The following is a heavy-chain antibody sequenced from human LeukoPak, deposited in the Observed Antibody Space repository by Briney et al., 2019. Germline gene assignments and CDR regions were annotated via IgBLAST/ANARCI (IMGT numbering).Heavy chain of an antibody. Sequence: GGSLRLSCAASGFTFSSYDMSWVRQAPGKGLEWVSFIYSGGSTQYSDSVKDRFTISRDNSKNTLYLQMNSLRAEDTAVYYCARRAGDYSHPYDYWGQGTLVTVSS. D-gene: IGHD3-22*01. V-gene: IGHV3-53*01. CDR1: GFTFSSYD. J-gene: IGHJ4*02. CDR2: IYSGGST. CDR3: ARRAGDYSHPYDY.